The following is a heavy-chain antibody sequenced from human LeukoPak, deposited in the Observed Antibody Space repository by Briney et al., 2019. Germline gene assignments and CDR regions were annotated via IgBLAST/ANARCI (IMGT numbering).Heavy chain of an antibody. Sequence: SETLSLTCAVYGGSFSGYYWSWIRQPPGKGLEWIGEINHSGSTNYNPSLKSRVTISVDTSKNQFSLKLSSVTAADTAVYYCARGPYSSGWKYYYYYGMDVWGQGTTVTVSS. CDR2: INHSGST. CDR3: ARGPYSSGWKYYYYYGMDV. J-gene: IGHJ6*02. V-gene: IGHV4-34*01. CDR1: GGSFSGYY. D-gene: IGHD6-19*01.